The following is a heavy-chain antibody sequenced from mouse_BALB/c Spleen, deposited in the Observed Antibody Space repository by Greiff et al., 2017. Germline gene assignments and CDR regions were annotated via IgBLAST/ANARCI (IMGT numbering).Heavy chain of an antibody. Sequence: LVQPGASVKISCTASGYSFTSYYMPWVKQSHGKSLEWIGYISCYNGATSYNQKFKGKSTFTVDTSSSTAYMQFNSLTSEDSAVYDCASELRRLRGYFDYWGQGTTLTVSS. D-gene: IGHD1-2*01. J-gene: IGHJ2*01. CDR2: ISCYNGAT. V-gene: IGHV1S34*01. CDR3: ASELRRLRGYFDY. CDR1: GYSFTSYY.